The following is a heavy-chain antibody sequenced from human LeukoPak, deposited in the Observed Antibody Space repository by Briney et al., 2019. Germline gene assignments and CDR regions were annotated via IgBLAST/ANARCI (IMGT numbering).Heavy chain of an antibody. J-gene: IGHJ4*02. CDR2: INAGNGNT. CDR1: EYTFTDYA. CDR3: ARGRWSATTASYYLDF. Sequence: AASVTVSCKASEYTFTDYAINWVRQAPGQRLEWMGWINAGNGNTRYSQRFQGRVTITRDTSASTAYMELSSLTSEDTAVYYCARGRWSATTASYYLDFWGQGTLVTVSS. D-gene: IGHD5-24*01. V-gene: IGHV1-3*01.